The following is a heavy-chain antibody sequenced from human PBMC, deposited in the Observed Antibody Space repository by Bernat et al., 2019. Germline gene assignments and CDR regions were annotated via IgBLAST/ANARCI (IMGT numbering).Heavy chain of an antibody. V-gene: IGHV3-9*01. CDR3: AKDLIHLLTSYFDY. CDR1: GFTFDDYA. J-gene: IGHJ4*02. Sequence: EVQLVESGGGLVQPGRSLRLSCAASGFTFDDYAMHWVRQAPGKGLEWVSGISWNSGSIGYADSVKGRFTISRDNAKNSLYLQMNSLRAEDTALYYCAKDLIHLLTSYFDYWGQGTLVTVSS. CDR2: ISWNSGSI. D-gene: IGHD3-16*01.